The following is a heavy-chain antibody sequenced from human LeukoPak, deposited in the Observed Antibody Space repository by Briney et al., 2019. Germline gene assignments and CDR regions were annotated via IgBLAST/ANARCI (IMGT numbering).Heavy chain of an antibody. CDR2: IRYDGSNK. CDR1: EFTFSSYG. J-gene: IGHJ4*02. Sequence: GGSLRLSCAASEFTFSSYGMHWVRQAPGKGLEWVAFIRYDGSNKYYADSVKGRFTISRDNSKNTLYLQMNSLRAEDTAVYYCAKDLPPYCSSTSCSPGGFDYWGQGTLVTVSS. D-gene: IGHD2-2*01. CDR3: AKDLPPYCSSTSCSPGGFDY. V-gene: IGHV3-30*02.